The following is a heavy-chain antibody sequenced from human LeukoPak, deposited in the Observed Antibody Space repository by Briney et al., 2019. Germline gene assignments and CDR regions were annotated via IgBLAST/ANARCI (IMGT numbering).Heavy chain of an antibody. D-gene: IGHD4-17*01. CDR3: ARDGDYGDYYYYMDV. CDR1: GGTFSSYA. V-gene: IGHV1-69*13. CDR2: IIPIFGTA. Sequence: SVKVSCKASGGTFSSYAISWVRQAPGQGLEWMGGIIPIFGTANYAQKFQGRVTITADESTSTAYMELSSLRSEDTAVYYCARDGDYGDYYYYMDVWGKGTTVTISS. J-gene: IGHJ6*03.